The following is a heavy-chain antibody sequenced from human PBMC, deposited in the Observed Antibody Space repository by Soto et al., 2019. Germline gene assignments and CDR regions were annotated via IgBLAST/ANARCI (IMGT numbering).Heavy chain of an antibody. CDR3: ARDAPSSYYDFWSGLPADY. J-gene: IGHJ4*02. D-gene: IGHD3-3*01. CDR1: GYTFTSYG. CDR2: INAYNGNT. V-gene: IGHV1-18*01. Sequence: ASVKVSCKASGYTFTSYGISWVRQAPGQGLEWMGWINAYNGNTNYAQKLQGRVTMTTDTSTSTAYMELRSLRSDDTAVYYCARDAPSSYYDFWSGLPADYWGQGTLVTVSS.